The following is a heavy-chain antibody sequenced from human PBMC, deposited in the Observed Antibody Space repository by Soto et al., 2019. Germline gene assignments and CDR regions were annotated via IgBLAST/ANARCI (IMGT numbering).Heavy chain of an antibody. V-gene: IGHV4-34*01. CDR2: INHSGST. Sequence: SETLSLTCAVYGGSFSGYYLSWIRQPPGKGLEWIGEINHSGSTNYNPSLKSRVTISVDTSKNQFSLKLSSVTAADTAVYYCARGDDYIWGDYWGQGTLVTVSS. D-gene: IGHD3-16*01. CDR1: GGSFSGYY. J-gene: IGHJ4*02. CDR3: ARGDDYIWGDY.